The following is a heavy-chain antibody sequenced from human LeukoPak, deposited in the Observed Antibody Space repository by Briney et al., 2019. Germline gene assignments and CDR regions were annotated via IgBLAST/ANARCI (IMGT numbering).Heavy chain of an antibody. CDR1: GFTFSSYG. V-gene: IGHV3-30*02. J-gene: IGHJ4*02. CDR2: IRYDGSNK. D-gene: IGHD4-17*01. CDR3: AKDGTVTTSEFDY. Sequence: PGGSLRLSCAASGFTFSSYGMHWVRQAPGKGLEWVAFIRYDGSNKYYADSVKGRFTISRDNSKNTLYLQMNSLRAEDTAVYYCAKDGTVTTSEFDYWGQGTLVTVSS.